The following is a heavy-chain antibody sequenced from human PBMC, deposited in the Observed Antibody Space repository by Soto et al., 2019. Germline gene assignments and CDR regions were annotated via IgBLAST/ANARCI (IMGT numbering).Heavy chain of an antibody. CDR1: GLTFSNYA. J-gene: IGHJ4*02. D-gene: IGHD4-17*01. CDR3: ARESSSTVTTGGGGSAKDY. CDR2: ISYDGTNR. V-gene: IGHV3-30-3*01. Sequence: QVLLVESGGGVVQPGRSLRLSCAASGLTFSNYAMHWVRQAPGKGLEWVAFISYDGTNRCYPDSVKGRFTISRDNSKNTLYLQMNSLKPEDTGVYYCARESSSTVTTGGGGSAKDYWGQGTLVTVSS.